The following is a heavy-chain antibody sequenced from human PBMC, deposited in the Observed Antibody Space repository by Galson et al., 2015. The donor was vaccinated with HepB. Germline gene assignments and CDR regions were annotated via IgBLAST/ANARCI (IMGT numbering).Heavy chain of an antibody. CDR1: GGTFSSYT. Sequence: SVKVSCKASGGTFSSYTISWVRQAPGQGLEWMGRIIPILGIANYAQKFQGRVTITADKSTSTAYMELSSLRSEDTAVYYCAREEVRYCSSTSCQGAFDIWGQGTMVTVSS. V-gene: IGHV1-69*04. CDR3: AREEVRYCSSTSCQGAFDI. J-gene: IGHJ3*02. CDR2: IIPILGIA. D-gene: IGHD2-2*01.